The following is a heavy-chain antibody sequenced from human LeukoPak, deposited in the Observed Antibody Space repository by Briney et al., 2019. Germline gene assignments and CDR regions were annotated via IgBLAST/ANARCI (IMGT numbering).Heavy chain of an antibody. J-gene: IGHJ6*02. Sequence: SETLSLTCAVYGGSFSGYYWSWIRQPPGKGLEWIGEINHSGSTNYNPSLKSRVTISVDTSKNQFSLKLSSVTAADTAVYYCARRLGGPMNYGMDVWGQGTTVTVSS. D-gene: IGHD3-22*01. CDR1: GGSFSGYY. CDR3: ARRLGGPMNYGMDV. V-gene: IGHV4-34*01. CDR2: INHSGST.